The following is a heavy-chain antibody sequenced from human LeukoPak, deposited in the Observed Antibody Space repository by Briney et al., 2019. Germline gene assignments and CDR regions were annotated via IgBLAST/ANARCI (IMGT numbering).Heavy chain of an antibody. V-gene: IGHV3-23*01. CDR3: VKGRISEDGLDF. Sequence: GGSLRLSCAASGFTFSRSAMTWVRQTPGKGLDWVSSISSSGNPYYADSVKGRLTISRDNSKNMLYLQMNSLRAEDTAVYYCVKGRISEDGLDFWGQGTLVTVSS. D-gene: IGHD6-13*01. CDR1: GFTFSRSA. CDR2: ISSSGNP. J-gene: IGHJ4*02.